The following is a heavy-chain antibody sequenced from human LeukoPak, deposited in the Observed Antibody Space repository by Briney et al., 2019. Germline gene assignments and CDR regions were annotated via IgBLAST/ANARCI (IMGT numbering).Heavy chain of an antibody. Sequence: GASVKVSCKTSGYIFTSYGIIWVRQAPGQWLEWMGWINPNSGGTNYAQKFQGRVTMTRDTSISTAYMELSRLRSDDTAVYYCARGGTLGYCSSTSCRPGAFDIWGQGTMVTVSS. CDR1: GYIFTSYG. J-gene: IGHJ3*02. V-gene: IGHV1-2*02. CDR2: INPNSGGT. CDR3: ARGGTLGYCSSTSCRPGAFDI. D-gene: IGHD2-2*01.